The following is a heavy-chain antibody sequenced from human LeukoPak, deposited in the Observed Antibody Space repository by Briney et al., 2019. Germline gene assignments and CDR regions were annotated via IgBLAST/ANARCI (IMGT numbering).Heavy chain of an antibody. Sequence: ASVKASCTASGYTFTSYGISWMRQAPAQGHKWMGRISAYNGNTNYAQKLQARVTMTTDTSTSTAYMELRSLRSDDTAVYYCARVNPSAYYMDVWGKGTTVTVSS. CDR1: GYTFTSYG. CDR2: ISAYNGNT. CDR3: ARVNPSAYYMDV. J-gene: IGHJ6*03. V-gene: IGHV1-18*01.